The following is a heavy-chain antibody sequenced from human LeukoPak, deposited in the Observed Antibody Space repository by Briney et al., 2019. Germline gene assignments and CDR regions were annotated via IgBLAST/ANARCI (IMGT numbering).Heavy chain of an antibody. CDR1: GFTFSSYA. Sequence: PGGSLRLSCAASGFTFSSYAMHWVRQAPGQGLEWVALISYDEIHKHNADSVKGRFTISRDNSKNTLYLQMNSLRAEDTAVYYCTRDSARRDGYNFDYWGQGTLVTVSS. D-gene: IGHD5-24*01. CDR3: TRDSARRDGYNFDY. CDR2: ISYDEIHK. J-gene: IGHJ4*02. V-gene: IGHV3-30*04.